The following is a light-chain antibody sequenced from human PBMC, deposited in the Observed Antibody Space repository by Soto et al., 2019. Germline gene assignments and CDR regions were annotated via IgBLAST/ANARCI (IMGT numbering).Light chain of an antibody. CDR2: EVN. J-gene: IGLJ1*01. CDR1: SKNVGRFNY. V-gene: IGLV2-8*01. CDR3: SSFVHGTSYV. Sequence: LTPAPPPSGAPGQAVTNPSAGTSKNVGRFNYVSWYQRHPGKAPKLIIYEVNKRPSGVPDRFSGSKSGNTASLTVSGLQAEDEADYFCSSFVHGTSYVFGTGTKVTVL.